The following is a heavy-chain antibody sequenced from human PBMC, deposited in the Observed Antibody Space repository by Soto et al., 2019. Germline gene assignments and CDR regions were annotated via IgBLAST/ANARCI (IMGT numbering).Heavy chain of an antibody. V-gene: IGHV4-31*03. CDR2: IYSSGST. J-gene: IGHJ5*02. D-gene: IGHD3-3*01. Sequence: QVQLQESGPGLVKPSQTLSLTCTVSGGSISSGDYYCSWIRQHARKRLEWIGYIYSSGSTYNNPSLKSRVTISVDTSKNQFSMKLSSVTAADTAVYYCARWWSGRRQGFDPWGQGTLVTVSS. CDR1: GGSISSGDYY. CDR3: ARWWSGRRQGFDP.